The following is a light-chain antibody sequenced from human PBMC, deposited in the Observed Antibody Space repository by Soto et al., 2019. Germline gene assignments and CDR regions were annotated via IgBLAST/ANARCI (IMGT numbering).Light chain of an antibody. CDR1: SGHSNYG. CDR3: QTWGTGIQV. V-gene: IGLV4-69*02. Sequence: QPVLTQSPSASASLGASVTITCTLSSGHSNYGIAWHQQQPQKGPRYLMIVNSDGSHNRGAGIPDRFSGSSSGAERYLPISSLQSEDEADYYCQTWGTGIQVFGGGTKVTVL. CDR2: VNSDGSH. J-gene: IGLJ3*02.